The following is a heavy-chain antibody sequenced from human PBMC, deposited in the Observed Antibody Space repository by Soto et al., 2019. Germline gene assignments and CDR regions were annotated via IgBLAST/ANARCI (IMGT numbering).Heavy chain of an antibody. J-gene: IGHJ4*02. CDR2: IYSSGST. D-gene: IGHD3-10*01. CDR3: ARYVLRGLIGAFDF. CDR1: GGSISLYY. Sequence: SETLSLTCTVSGGSISLYYWSWIRQSPGKGLEWIGRIYSSGSTTYNPSFKSRVTMSVDTPKNQFSLRLGSVTAADTAIYYCARYVLRGLIGAFDFWGQGTLVTVSS. V-gene: IGHV4-59*01.